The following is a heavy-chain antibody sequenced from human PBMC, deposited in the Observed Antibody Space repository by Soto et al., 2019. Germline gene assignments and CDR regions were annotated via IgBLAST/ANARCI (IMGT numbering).Heavy chain of an antibody. CDR2: IYYSGST. Sequence: PSETLSLTCTVSGGSISSSSYYWGWIRQPPGKGLEWIGSIYYSGSTYYNPSLKSRVTISVDTSKNQFSLKLSSVTAADTAVYYCARPGSSAAGTINWFDPWGQGTLVTVSS. D-gene: IGHD6-13*01. CDR3: ARPGSSAAGTINWFDP. V-gene: IGHV4-39*01. J-gene: IGHJ5*02. CDR1: GGSISSSSYY.